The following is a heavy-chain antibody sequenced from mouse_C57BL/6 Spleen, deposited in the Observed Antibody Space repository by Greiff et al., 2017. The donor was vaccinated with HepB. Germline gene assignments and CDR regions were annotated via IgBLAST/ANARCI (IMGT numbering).Heavy chain of an antibody. J-gene: IGHJ2*01. D-gene: IGHD2-1*01. CDR1: GYAFTNYL. V-gene: IGHV1-54*01. CDR2: INPGSGGT. CDR3: ARRGGNYPDY. Sequence: VHLVESGAELVRPGTSVKVSCKASGYAFTNYLIEWVKQRPGQGLEWIGVINPGSGGTNYNEKFKGKATLTADKSSSTAYMQLSSLTSEDSAVYFCARRGGNYPDYWGQGTTLTVSS.